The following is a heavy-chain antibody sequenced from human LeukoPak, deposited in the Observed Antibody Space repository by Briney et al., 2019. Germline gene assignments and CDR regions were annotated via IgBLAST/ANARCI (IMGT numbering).Heavy chain of an antibody. CDR1: GFTFSSYS. D-gene: IGHD1-1*01. CDR2: ISSSSSYI. Sequence: GGSLRLSCAASGFTFSSYSMNCVRQAPGKGLEWVSSISSSSSYINYADSVKGQFTISRDNAKHSLDLQMNSLRADDTAVYYCARDNWIDDGLDYWGQGTLVTVSS. J-gene: IGHJ4*02. CDR3: ARDNWIDDGLDY. V-gene: IGHV3-21*01.